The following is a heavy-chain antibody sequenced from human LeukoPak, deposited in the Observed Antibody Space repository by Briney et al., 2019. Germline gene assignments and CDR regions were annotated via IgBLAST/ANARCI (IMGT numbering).Heavy chain of an antibody. D-gene: IGHD5-18*01. CDR3: ARTTEGGYTYGYFYYYYMDV. V-gene: IGHV4-59*01. CDR1: GGSISSYY. J-gene: IGHJ6*03. CDR2: IYYSGST. Sequence: SETLSLTCTVSGGSISSYYWSWIRQPPGKGLEWIGYIYYSGSTNYNPSLKSRVTISVDTSKNQFSLKLTPVTAADTAVYYCARTTEGGYTYGYFYYYYMDVWGKGTTVTISS.